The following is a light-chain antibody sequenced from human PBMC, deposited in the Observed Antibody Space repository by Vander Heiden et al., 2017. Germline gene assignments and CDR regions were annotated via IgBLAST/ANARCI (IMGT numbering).Light chain of an antibody. V-gene: IGKV1-5*03. CDR2: KAS. CDR1: QSISSW. J-gene: IGKJ3*01. Sequence: DIQMTQSPSTLSASVGDRVTITSRASQSISSWLAWYQQKPGKAPKLLIYKASSLESGVPSRFSGSGSGTEFTLTISSLQPDDFATYYCQQYNSYPKTFGPGTKVDIK. CDR3: QQYNSYPKT.